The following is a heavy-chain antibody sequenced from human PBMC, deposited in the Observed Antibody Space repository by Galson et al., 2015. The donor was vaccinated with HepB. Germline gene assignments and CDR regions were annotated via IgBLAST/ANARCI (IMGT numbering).Heavy chain of an antibody. Sequence: SLRLSCAASGFTFSSYAMSWVRQAPGKGLEWVAAISGSGGSTYYADSVKGRFTISRDNSKNTLYLQMNSLRAEDTAVYYCAPSKGSWFGELLGWFDPWGQGTLVTVSS. J-gene: IGHJ5*02. CDR3: APSKGSWFGELLGWFDP. CDR2: ISGSGGST. D-gene: IGHD3-10*01. CDR1: GFTFSSYA. V-gene: IGHV3-23*01.